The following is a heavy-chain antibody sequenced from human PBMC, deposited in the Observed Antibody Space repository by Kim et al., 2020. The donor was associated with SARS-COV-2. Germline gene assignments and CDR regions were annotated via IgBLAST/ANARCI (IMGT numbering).Heavy chain of an antibody. CDR3: ARETGSRSYYNAFDI. D-gene: IGHD3-10*01. CDR2: IWYDGSNK. V-gene: IGHV3-33*01. Sequence: GGSLRLSCAASGFTFSSYGMHWVRQAPGKGLEWVAVIWYDGSNKYYADSVTGRFTISRDNSKTTLYLQMNILRAEDTAVYYCARETGSRSYYNAFDIWC. CDR1: GFTFSSYG. J-gene: IGHJ3*02.